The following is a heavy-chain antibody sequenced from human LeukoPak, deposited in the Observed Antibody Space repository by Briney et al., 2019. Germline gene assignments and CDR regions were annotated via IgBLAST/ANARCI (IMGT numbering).Heavy chain of an antibody. D-gene: IGHD1-26*01. CDR2: IYTSGST. CDR3: ARDRGSYYAYFDY. J-gene: IGHJ4*02. Sequence: PSETLSLTCSVSGDSINSYYWSWFRQPAGKGLEWIGRIYTSGSTNYSPSLKTRVTMSVDTSKNQFSLKLSSVTAADTAVYYCARDRGSYYAYFDYWGQGTLVTVSS. V-gene: IGHV4-4*07. CDR1: GDSINSYY.